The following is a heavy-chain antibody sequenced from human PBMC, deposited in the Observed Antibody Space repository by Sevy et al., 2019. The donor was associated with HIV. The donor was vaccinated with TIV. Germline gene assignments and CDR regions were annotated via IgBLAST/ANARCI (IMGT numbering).Heavy chain of an antibody. Sequence: SETLSLTCTVSGGSISGYYWSWIRQPPGKGLEWIGYIYYTGSTNYNPSLKSRVTISLDTSKNQFSLKLSSVTAADTAVYYCARGGFGELSSYWGQRTLVTVSS. CDR1: GGSISGYY. V-gene: IGHV4-59*01. D-gene: IGHD3-10*01. CDR3: ARGGFGELSSY. CDR2: IYYTGST. J-gene: IGHJ4*02.